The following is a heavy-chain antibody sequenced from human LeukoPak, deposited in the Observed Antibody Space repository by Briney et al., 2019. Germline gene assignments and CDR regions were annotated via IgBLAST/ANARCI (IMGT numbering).Heavy chain of an antibody. Sequence: PSETLSLTCTVSGGSISSYYRSWIRQPPGKGLEWIGYIYYSGSTNYNPSLKSRVTISVDTSKNQFSLKLSSVTAADTAVYYCARDPRYCSSTSCRNWYFDLWGRGTLVTVSS. D-gene: IGHD2-2*01. J-gene: IGHJ2*01. CDR3: ARDPRYCSSTSCRNWYFDL. CDR1: GGSISSYY. V-gene: IGHV4-59*01. CDR2: IYYSGST.